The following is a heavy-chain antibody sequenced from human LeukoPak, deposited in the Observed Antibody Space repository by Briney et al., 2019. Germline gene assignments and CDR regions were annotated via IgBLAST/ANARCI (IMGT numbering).Heavy chain of an antibody. Sequence: PSETLSLTCTVSGGSISSSSYYWGWIRQPPGKGLEWIGSIYYSGSTNYNPSLKSRVTISVDTSKNQFSLKLSSVTAADTAVYYCARDIMGAPDYWGQGTLVTVSS. CDR3: ARDIMGAPDY. V-gene: IGHV4-39*07. D-gene: IGHD1-26*01. J-gene: IGHJ4*02. CDR2: IYYSGST. CDR1: GGSISSSSYY.